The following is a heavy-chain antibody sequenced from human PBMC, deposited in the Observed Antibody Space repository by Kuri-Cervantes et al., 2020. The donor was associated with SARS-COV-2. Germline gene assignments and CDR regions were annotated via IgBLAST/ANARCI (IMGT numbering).Heavy chain of an antibody. CDR1: GFTFSDYA. J-gene: IGHJ5*01. CDR2: ISYDGSN. D-gene: IGHD2-2*01. V-gene: IGHV3-30*04. CDR3: ARETLVVAAGRSIRGGFDS. Sequence: GESLKISCAVSGFTFSDYALHWVRQAPGKGLEWLAVISYDGSNADSVKGRFTISRDNSKNTLFLQINSLRAEDTAVYYCARETLVVAAGRSIRGGFDSWGQGTLVTVSS.